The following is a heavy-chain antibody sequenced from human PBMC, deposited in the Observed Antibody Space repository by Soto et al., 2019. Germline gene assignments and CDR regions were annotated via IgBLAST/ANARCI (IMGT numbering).Heavy chain of an antibody. CDR1: VFTFSDYY. D-gene: IGHD2-15*01. V-gene: IGHV3-11*01. CDR2: ISSSGSTI. J-gene: IGHJ6*02. Sequence: GGSLRLSCSASVFTFSDYYMSWIRQAPGKGLEWVSYISSSGSTIYYADSVKGRFTISRDNAKNSLYLQMNSLRAEDTAVYYCARVNCSGGSCYSGGYYYGMDVWGQGTTVTVSS. CDR3: ARVNCSGGSCYSGGYYYGMDV.